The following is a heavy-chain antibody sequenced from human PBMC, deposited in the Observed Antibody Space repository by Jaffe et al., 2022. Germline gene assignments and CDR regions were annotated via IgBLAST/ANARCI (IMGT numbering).Heavy chain of an antibody. D-gene: IGHD3-10*01. CDR1: GGSISGYY. V-gene: IGHV4-59*01. J-gene: IGHJ4*02. Sequence: QVQLLESGPRLVQPSETLSLTCTVSGGSISGYYWSWIRQSPGKGLEWIGFIHYTGRTNCKPSLKSRVTISVDTSGNEFSLRLTSVTAADTATYYCAKYDSGTSTYLDYWGQGALVTVAS. CDR2: IHYTGRT. CDR3: AKYDSGTSTYLDY.